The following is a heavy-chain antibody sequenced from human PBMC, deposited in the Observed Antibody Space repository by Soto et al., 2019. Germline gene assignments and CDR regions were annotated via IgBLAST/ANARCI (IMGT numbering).Heavy chain of an antibody. D-gene: IGHD6-19*01. CDR3: ARESPSEQLLVLPRYFGVDY. J-gene: IGHJ4*02. V-gene: IGHV3-11*01. Sequence: GGSLRLSCAASGFTFSDYYMSWIRQAPGKGLEWVSYISSSGSTIYYADSVKGRFTISRDNAKNSLYLQMNSLRAEDTAVYYCARESPSEQLLVLPRYFGVDYWGQGTLVTVSS. CDR2: ISSSGSTI. CDR1: GFTFSDYY.